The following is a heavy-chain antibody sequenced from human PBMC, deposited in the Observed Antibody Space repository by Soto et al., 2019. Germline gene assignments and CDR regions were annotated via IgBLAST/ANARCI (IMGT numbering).Heavy chain of an antibody. CDR1: GGSISSGDYY. Sequence: SDTLSLTCTGSGGSISSGDYYWSWIRQPPGKGLEWIGYIYYSGSTYYNPSLKSRVTISVDTSKNQFSLKLSSVTAADTAVYYCARLDYGDYDIDYWGQGTLVTVSS. V-gene: IGHV4-30-4*02. D-gene: IGHD4-17*01. J-gene: IGHJ4*02. CDR3: ARLDYGDYDIDY. CDR2: IYYSGST.